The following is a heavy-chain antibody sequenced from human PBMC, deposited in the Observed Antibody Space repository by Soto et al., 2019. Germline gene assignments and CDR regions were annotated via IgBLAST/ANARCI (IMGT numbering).Heavy chain of an antibody. Sequence: ASVKVSCKASGYTFTSYYMHWVRQAPGQGLEWMGIIYPSGGSTSYAQKFQGRVTMTRDTSTSTVYMELSSLRSEDTAVYYCARNIVATNFDYWGQGTLVTVSS. CDR3: ARNIVATNFDY. D-gene: IGHD5-12*01. CDR2: IYPSGGST. CDR1: GYTFTSYY. J-gene: IGHJ4*02. V-gene: IGHV1-46*01.